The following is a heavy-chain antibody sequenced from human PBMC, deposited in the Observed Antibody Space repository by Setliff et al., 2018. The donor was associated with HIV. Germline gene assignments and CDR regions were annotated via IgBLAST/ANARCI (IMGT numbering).Heavy chain of an antibody. Sequence: PSETLSLTCTVSGDTDFYWNWIRQPPGKGLEWIGYIHASGKTNYNPSLKSRVTISVDTSKNQFSLKLNSVTAADTAVYYCARATRTIFGVVYFDYWG. J-gene: IGHJ4*01. CDR3: ARATRTIFGVVYFDY. V-gene: IGHV4-4*09. CDR1: GDTDFY. CDR2: IHASGKT. D-gene: IGHD3-3*01.